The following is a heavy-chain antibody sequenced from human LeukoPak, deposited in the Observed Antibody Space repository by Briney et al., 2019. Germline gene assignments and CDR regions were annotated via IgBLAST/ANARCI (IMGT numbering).Heavy chain of an antibody. Sequence: ASVTVSCKASGYTFTGYYMHWVRQAPGQGLEWMGWINPNSGGTNYAQKFQGRVTMTRDTSISTAYMELSRLRSDDTAVYYCARDIQNPYYYYGMDVWGQGTTVTVSS. D-gene: IGHD5-18*01. CDR3: ARDIQNPYYYYGMDV. CDR2: INPNSGGT. V-gene: IGHV1-2*02. CDR1: GYTFTGYY. J-gene: IGHJ6*02.